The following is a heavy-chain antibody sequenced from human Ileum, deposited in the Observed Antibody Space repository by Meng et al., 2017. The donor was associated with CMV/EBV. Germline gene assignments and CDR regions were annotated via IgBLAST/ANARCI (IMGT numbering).Heavy chain of an antibody. CDR1: TFGTYA. CDR2: IIPILDIT. V-gene: IGHV1-69*04. CDR3: LRGGFCNSDTCYSYYRGS. J-gene: IGHJ4*02. Sequence: TFGTYAISWVRQAPGQGLEWMGRIIPILDITNYAQNFQGRVMITADKSTTTAYMDLSSLISDDTAVYYCLRGGFCNSDTCYSYYRGSWGQGTLVTVSS. D-gene: IGHD2-2*01.